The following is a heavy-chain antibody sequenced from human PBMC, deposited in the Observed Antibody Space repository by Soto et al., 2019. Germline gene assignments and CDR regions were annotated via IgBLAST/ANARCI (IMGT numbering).Heavy chain of an antibody. J-gene: IGHJ3*02. Sequence: GESLKISCKASGYTFTGYWIGWVRQMPGKGLEWMGIFSPGDSDTRYSPSFQGQVTISADTSISTAYLHWSSLKASDTAMYYCARLPLYFGAFRRAFDIWGQGTMVTVSS. D-gene: IGHD3-10*01. CDR1: GYTFTGYW. CDR3: ARLPLYFGAFRRAFDI. V-gene: IGHV5-51*01. CDR2: FSPGDSDT.